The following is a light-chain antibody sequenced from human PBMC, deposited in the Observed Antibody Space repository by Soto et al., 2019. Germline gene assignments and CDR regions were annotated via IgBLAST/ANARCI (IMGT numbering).Light chain of an antibody. J-gene: IGLJ3*02. V-gene: IGLV2-14*01. CDR1: SSDIGGHNF. CDR3: SSYTSSNTWV. Sequence: QSALTQPASVSESLGQSITISCSGTSSDIGGHNFVSWYQQLPGKTPKVLIYGVSNRPSGISNRFSGSKSGNTASLTISGLQAEDEADYYCSSYTSSNTWVFGGGTKLTVL. CDR2: GVS.